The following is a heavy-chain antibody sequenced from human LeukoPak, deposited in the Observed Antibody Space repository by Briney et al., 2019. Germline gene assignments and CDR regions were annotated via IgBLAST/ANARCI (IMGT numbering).Heavy chain of an antibody. Sequence: SETLSLTCTVSGGSISSYYWSWIRQPPGKGLKWIGYMYYSGITNYNPSLKSRVTISVDTSKNQFSLQLSSVTAADTAVYYCAREGLLCGGDCYRDAFDIWGQETMVTVSS. D-gene: IGHD2-21*02. V-gene: IGHV4-59*01. CDR1: GGSISSYY. J-gene: IGHJ3*02. CDR3: AREGLLCGGDCYRDAFDI. CDR2: MYYSGIT.